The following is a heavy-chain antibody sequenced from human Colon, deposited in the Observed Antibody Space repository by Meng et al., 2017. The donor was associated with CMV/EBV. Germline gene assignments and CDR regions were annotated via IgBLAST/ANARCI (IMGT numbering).Heavy chain of an antibody. CDR2: IDPHSGDT. V-gene: IGHV1-2*06. CDR3: ARGNWGSRYFDL. J-gene: IGHJ2*01. CDR1: GYPFSGYY. Sequence: KVSCTTSGYPFSGYYIHWVRQAPGQGLEWVGRIDPHSGDTKKFQDRVTMTTDTSISTAYMEPSSLTSDDTAVYYCARGNWGSRYFDLWGRGTLVTVSS. D-gene: IGHD7-27*01.